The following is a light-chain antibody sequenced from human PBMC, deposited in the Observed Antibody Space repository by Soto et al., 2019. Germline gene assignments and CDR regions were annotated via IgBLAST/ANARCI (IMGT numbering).Light chain of an antibody. CDR3: QQRSNWPPIT. V-gene: IGKV3-11*01. J-gene: IGKJ5*01. Sequence: EIVLTQSPATLPLSPGERATLSCRASQSVSSYLAWSQQKPGQAPRLLIYDASNRATGIPARFSGSGSGTDFTLTISSLEPADFAVYSCQQRSNWPPITFGQGTRLEIK. CDR1: QSVSSY. CDR2: DAS.